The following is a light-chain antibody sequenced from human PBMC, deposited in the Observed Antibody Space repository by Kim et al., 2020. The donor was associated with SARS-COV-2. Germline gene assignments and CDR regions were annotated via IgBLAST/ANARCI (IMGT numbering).Light chain of an antibody. Sequence: VSPGQKASITCAGEKLGDKYACWYQQKAGQSPVLVIYQDSKRPSGIPERFSGSNSGNTATLTISGTQAMDEADYYCQAWDSSTAVFGGGTQLTVL. V-gene: IGLV3-1*01. CDR3: QAWDSSTAV. J-gene: IGLJ3*02. CDR1: KLGDKY. CDR2: QDS.